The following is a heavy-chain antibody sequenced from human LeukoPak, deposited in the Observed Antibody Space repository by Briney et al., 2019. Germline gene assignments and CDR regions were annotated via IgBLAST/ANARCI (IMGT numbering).Heavy chain of an antibody. V-gene: IGHV4-34*01. D-gene: IGHD6-25*01. CDR2: INHSGST. CDR3: ARGAGYYYYYMDV. J-gene: IGHJ6*03. Sequence: PSETLSLTCAVYGGSFSGYYWSWIRQPPGKGLEWIGEINHSGSTNYNPSLKSRVTISVDTSKNQFSLKLSSVTAADTAVYYCARGAGYYYYYMDVWGKGTTVTISS. CDR1: GGSFSGYY.